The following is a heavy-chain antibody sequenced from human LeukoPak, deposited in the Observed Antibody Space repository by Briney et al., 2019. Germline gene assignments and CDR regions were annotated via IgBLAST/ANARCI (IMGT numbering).Heavy chain of an antibody. D-gene: IGHD1-26*01. V-gene: IGHV3-9*01. Sequence: GGSLRLSCAASGFTFSSYAMSWVRQAPGKGLEWVSGISWNSGNIGYADFVKGRFSISRDNAKNSLYLQMNSLRAEDTALYYCARGLGATTWFPFDYWGQGTLVTVSS. CDR1: GFTFSSYA. CDR3: ARGLGATTWFPFDY. J-gene: IGHJ4*02. CDR2: ISWNSGNI.